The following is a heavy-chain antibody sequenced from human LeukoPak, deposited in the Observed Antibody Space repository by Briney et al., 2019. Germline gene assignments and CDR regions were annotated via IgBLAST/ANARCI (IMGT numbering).Heavy chain of an antibody. J-gene: IGHJ4*02. CDR3: ARDKDY. Sequence: AGGSLRLSCAASGFTFSSYAMNWVRQAPGKGLEWVSYISSSSSTIYYADSVKGRFTISRDNAKNSLYLQMNSLRAEDTAVYYCARDKDYWGQGTLVTVSS. CDR1: GFTFSSYA. CDR2: ISSSSSTI. V-gene: IGHV3-48*01.